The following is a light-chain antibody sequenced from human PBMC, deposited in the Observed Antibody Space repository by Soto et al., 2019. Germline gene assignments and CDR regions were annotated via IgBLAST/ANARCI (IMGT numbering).Light chain of an antibody. CDR2: YDD. CDR3: AAWDDSLNAYV. V-gene: IGLV1-36*01. CDR1: SSNIGNNA. J-gene: IGLJ1*01. Sequence: QSVLTPPPSVSEAPRQRVTISCSGSSSNIGNNAVNWYQQLPGQSPKIVIYYDDLLTSGVSDRFSGSKSGTSASLAISGLQSEDEADYYCAAWDDSLNAYVFGPGTKLTVL.